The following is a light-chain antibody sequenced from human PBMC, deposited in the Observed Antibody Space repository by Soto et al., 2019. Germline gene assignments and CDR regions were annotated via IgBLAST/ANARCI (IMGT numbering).Light chain of an antibody. V-gene: IGLV1-51*01. CDR1: SSNIGGNS. Sequence: QSVMTQPPSVSAAPGQKVTISCSGSSSNIGGNSVSWYQQLPGTAPKLLIYDDIKRPSGIPYRFSASKSGTSATLGITAFQTADEDDYYCGSWDSSLSAYVFGTGTKLTVL. CDR2: DDI. CDR3: GSWDSSLSAYV. J-gene: IGLJ1*01.